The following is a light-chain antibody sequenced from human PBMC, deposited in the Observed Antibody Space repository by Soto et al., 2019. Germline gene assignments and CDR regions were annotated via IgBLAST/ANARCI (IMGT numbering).Light chain of an antibody. CDR3: LQHNTYPYT. Sequence: DIQMTQSPSSLSASVGDRVTITCRASQGIRSDLGWFQQKPGKAPKRLIYTASSLQSGVPSRFSGSGSGTEFSLTISSLQLEDSATYYCLQHNTYPYTFGQGTKLEIK. J-gene: IGKJ2*01. CDR2: TAS. CDR1: QGIRSD. V-gene: IGKV1-17*01.